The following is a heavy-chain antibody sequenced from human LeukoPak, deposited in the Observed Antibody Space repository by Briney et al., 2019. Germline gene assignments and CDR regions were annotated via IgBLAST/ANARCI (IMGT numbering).Heavy chain of an antibody. V-gene: IGHV4-4*02. D-gene: IGHD6-19*01. CDR2: VSVGGST. J-gene: IGHJ4*02. CDR3: ARVIPHGWRQSDY. CDR1: SDFFSTSHW. Sequence: SETLSLTCAVSSDFFSTSHWWNWVRQSPGEGLEWIGEVSVGGSTNYNPSPKSRVTMSLDKSKNQFSLNLKSVTAADTAVYYCARVIPHGWRQSDYWGQGILVIVSS.